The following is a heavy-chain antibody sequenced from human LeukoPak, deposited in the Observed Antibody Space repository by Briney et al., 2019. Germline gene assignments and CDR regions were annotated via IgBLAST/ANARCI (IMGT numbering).Heavy chain of an antibody. Sequence: GESLKISCKGSGYSFTSYWIGWVRQIPGKGLEWMGIIYPGDSDTRYSPSFQGQVTISADKSLSTPYLQWSSLQASDTAMYYCARHGDYGGNIGHYWGQGTLVTVSS. CDR2: IYPGDSDT. CDR3: ARHGDYGGNIGHY. CDR1: GYSFTSYW. D-gene: IGHD4-23*01. V-gene: IGHV5-51*01. J-gene: IGHJ4*02.